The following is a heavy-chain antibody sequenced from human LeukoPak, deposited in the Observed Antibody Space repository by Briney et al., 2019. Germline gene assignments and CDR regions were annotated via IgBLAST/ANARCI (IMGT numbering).Heavy chain of an antibody. D-gene: IGHD5-12*01. CDR2: INPNSGGT. CDR1: GYTFTSYD. V-gene: IGHV1-2*02. CDR3: ARDQGSGYDFDY. J-gene: IGHJ4*02. Sequence: ASVKVSCKASGYTFTSYDINWVRQATGQGLEWMGWINPNSGGTNYAQKFQGRVTMTRDTSISTAYMELSRLRSDDTAVYYCARDQGSGYDFDYWGQGTLVTVSS.